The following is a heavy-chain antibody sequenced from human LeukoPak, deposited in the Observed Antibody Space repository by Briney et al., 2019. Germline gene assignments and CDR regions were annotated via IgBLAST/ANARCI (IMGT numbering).Heavy chain of an antibody. CDR2: INHSGST. D-gene: IGHD2-8*01. CDR1: GGSFSGYY. CDR3: AREPHCTNGVCYRGGFY. Sequence: SETLSLTCAVYGGSFSGYYWSWIRQPPGKGLEWIGEINHSGSTNYNPSLKSRVTISVDTSKNQFSLKLSSVTAADTAVYYCAREPHCTNGVCYRGGFYWGQGTLVTVSS. V-gene: IGHV4-34*01. J-gene: IGHJ4*02.